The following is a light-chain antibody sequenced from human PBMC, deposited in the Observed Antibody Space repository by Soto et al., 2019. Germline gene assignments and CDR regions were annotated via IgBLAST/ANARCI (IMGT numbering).Light chain of an antibody. CDR2: GAS. Sequence: DIHMTQSPSSLSASVGDGVTITCRASQSFGRYLNWYQQRPGRTPSLLIYGASILQSGVPSRFSGSGSGTDFTLTITSLQPEDFGTYYCRPSYSAPSNFGQGTKLNIK. CDR1: QSFGRY. V-gene: IGKV1-39*01. J-gene: IGKJ2*01. CDR3: RPSYSAPSN.